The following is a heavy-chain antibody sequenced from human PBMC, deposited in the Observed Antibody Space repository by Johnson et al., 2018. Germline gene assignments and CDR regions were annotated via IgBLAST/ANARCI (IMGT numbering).Heavy chain of an antibody. CDR1: GFTFSTYW. CDR3: ASGRIVGYYYYYYIDV. Sequence: VQLQEYGGGLVQPGGSLRLSCAASGFTFSTYWMHWVRQAPGKGLAWVSGINSDGSRIDYADSVKGRFTISRDNAKNTLYLQKNSLRAEDTAVYYCASGRIVGYYYYYYIDVWGKGTTVTVSS. CDR2: INSDGSRI. J-gene: IGHJ6*03. V-gene: IGHV3-74*01. D-gene: IGHD2-15*01.